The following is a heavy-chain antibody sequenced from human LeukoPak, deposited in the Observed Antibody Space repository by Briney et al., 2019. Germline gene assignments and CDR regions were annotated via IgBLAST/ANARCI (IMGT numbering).Heavy chain of an antibody. CDR1: GDSISSGRYY. CDR3: AGEGYVEELDY. V-gene: IGHV4-61*02. J-gene: IGHJ4*02. Sequence: TLSLTCTVSGDSISSGRYYWSWIRQPAGKGLEWIGRIYTSGSTNYNPSLKSRVTISVGTSKNQFSLKLSSVTAADTAVYYCAGEGYVEELDYWGQGTLVTVSS. D-gene: IGHD5-12*01. CDR2: IYTSGST.